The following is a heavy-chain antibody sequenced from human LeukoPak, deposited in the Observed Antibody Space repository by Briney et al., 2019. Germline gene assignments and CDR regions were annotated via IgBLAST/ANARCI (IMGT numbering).Heavy chain of an antibody. CDR1: GDTFSTYA. J-gene: IGHJ4*02. V-gene: IGHV1-69*01. Sequence: SVKVSCKVSGDTFSTYAFSWVRQAPGQRLEWMGGIIPIFRAANYAQNFQGRVTLTADESTSTAYMELSSLRSDNTAVYYCARGPGYLGLQSYFDYWGQGTLVTVSS. CDR3: ARGPGYLGLQSYFDY. D-gene: IGHD5-18*01. CDR2: IIPIFRAA.